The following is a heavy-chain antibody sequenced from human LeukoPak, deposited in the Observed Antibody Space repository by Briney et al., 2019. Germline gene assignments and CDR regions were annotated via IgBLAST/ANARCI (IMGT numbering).Heavy chain of an antibody. Sequence: SETLSLTCTVSGGSISSYYWSWIRQPPGKGLEWIGYIYDSGGTNYNPSLKSRVTISVDTSKNQFSLKLSSVTAADTAVFYCASLTTADALDIWGQGTMVTVSS. CDR3: ASLTTADALDI. CDR1: GGSISSYY. J-gene: IGHJ3*02. V-gene: IGHV4-59*01. CDR2: IYDSGGT. D-gene: IGHD3-22*01.